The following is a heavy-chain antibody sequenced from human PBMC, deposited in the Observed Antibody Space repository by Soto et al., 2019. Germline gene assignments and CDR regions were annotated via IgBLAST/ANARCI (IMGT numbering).Heavy chain of an antibody. V-gene: IGHV1-18*04. CDR1: GYTSADFG. Sequence: GASVKVSCKASGYTSADFGISWVRQAPGQGLEWMGWVSGNNGASNPAPKVQGRITMTLDTSTGVSYMALRSLRSDDTAIYYCVRDQKYFRLNGNWFDSWGQGTLVTVSS. J-gene: IGHJ5*01. D-gene: IGHD5-12*01. CDR3: VRDQKYFRLNGNWFDS. CDR2: VSGNNGAS.